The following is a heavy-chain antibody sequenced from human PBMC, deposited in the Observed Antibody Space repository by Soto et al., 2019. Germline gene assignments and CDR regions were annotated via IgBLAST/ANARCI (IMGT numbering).Heavy chain of an antibody. D-gene: IGHD6-13*01. J-gene: IGHJ6*02. CDR3: AKDRGGRYSRSWHYGMDV. Sequence: QVQLVESGGGVVQPGRSLRLSCAASGFTFSNYGMHWVRQAPGKGLEWVAVVSFGGREEYYADSVKGRFIISRDNSENTMYLQMISLRAGGSAVYYCAKDRGGRYSRSWHYGMDVWGQGTTVTVSS. V-gene: IGHV3-30*18. CDR2: VSFGGREE. CDR1: GFTFSNYG.